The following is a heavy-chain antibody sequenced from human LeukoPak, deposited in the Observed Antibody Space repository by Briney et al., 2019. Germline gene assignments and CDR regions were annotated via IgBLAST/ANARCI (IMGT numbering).Heavy chain of an antibody. J-gene: IGHJ4*02. CDR2: IYPDESNI. V-gene: IGHV5-51*01. CDR3: ARPPSRGYSSTFEY. CDR1: GYSFPTYW. Sequence: GESLKISCKGSGYSFPTYWIAWVRQMPGKGLEWMGIIYPDESNIRYSPSFQGQVTISADKSISTAYLQWSSLKASDTAMYYCARPPSRGYSSTFEYWGQGTLVTVSS. D-gene: IGHD2-2*03.